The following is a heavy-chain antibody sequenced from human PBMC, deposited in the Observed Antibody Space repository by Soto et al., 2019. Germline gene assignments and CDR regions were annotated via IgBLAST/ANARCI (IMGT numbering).Heavy chain of an antibody. J-gene: IGHJ4*02. Sequence: QVPLVESGGGVVQPGRSLRLSCAASGFTFSSYGMHWVRQAPGKGLEWVAVISYDGSNKYYADSVKGRFTISRDNSKNTLYLQMNSLRAEDTAVYYCAKSNIAAAGVFDYWGQGTLVTVSS. CDR3: AKSNIAAAGVFDY. CDR1: GFTFSSYG. CDR2: ISYDGSNK. D-gene: IGHD6-13*01. V-gene: IGHV3-30*18.